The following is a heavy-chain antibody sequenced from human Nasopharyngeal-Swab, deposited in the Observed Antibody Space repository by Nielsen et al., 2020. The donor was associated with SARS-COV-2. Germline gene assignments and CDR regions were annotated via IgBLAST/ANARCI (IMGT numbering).Heavy chain of an antibody. J-gene: IGHJ5*02. CDR1: GFTFSSYS. D-gene: IGHD5-18*01. Sequence: GESLKISCAASGFTFSSYSMNWVRQAPGKGLEWVSSISSSSTIYYADSVKGRFTISRDNAKNSLYLQMNSLRDEDTAVYYCARDGYGPGWFDPWGQGTLVTVSS. V-gene: IGHV3-48*02. CDR3: ARDGYGPGWFDP. CDR2: ISSSSTI.